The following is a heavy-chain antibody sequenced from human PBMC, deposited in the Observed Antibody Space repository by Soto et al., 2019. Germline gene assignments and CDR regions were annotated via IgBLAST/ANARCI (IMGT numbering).Heavy chain of an antibody. CDR2: IKYDGSQK. Sequence: EVQLVESGGGLVQPGGSLRLSCEASGLTLSGYWMNWVRQAPGRGLEWVANIKYDGSQKYYVDSVKGRFTISRDNAKNSLYLQMNSLTVEDTAVYYCATSNCPLYWGQGTLVTVSS. V-gene: IGHV3-7*05. CDR1: GLTLSGYW. J-gene: IGHJ4*02. CDR3: ATSNCPLY. D-gene: IGHD2-15*01.